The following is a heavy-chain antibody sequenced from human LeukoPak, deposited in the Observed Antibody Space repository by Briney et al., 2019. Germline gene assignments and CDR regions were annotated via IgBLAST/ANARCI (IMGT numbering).Heavy chain of an antibody. J-gene: IGHJ4*02. CDR2: ISSSGSTI. CDR3: ARDSRLLWFGELLG. D-gene: IGHD3-10*01. CDR1: GFTFSDYY. Sequence: GGSLRLSCAASGFTFSDYYMSWIRQAPGKGLGWVSYISSSGSTIYYADSVKGRFTISRDNAKNSLYLQMNSLRAEDTAVYYCARDSRLLWFGELLGWGQGTLVTVSS. V-gene: IGHV3-11*04.